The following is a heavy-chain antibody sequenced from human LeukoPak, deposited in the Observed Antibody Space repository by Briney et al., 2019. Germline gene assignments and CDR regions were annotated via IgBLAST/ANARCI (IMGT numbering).Heavy chain of an antibody. V-gene: IGHV3-21*01. CDR1: GFTFSSYS. CDR2: ISSSSSYI. CDR3: ARALYGDYGPYYYYYMDV. Sequence: GGSLRLSCAASGFTFSSYSMNWVRQAPGKGLEWVSSISSSSSYIYYADSVKGRFTISRDNAKNSLYLQMNSLRAEDTAVYYCARALYGDYGPYYYYYMDVWGKGTTVTISS. D-gene: IGHD4-17*01. J-gene: IGHJ6*03.